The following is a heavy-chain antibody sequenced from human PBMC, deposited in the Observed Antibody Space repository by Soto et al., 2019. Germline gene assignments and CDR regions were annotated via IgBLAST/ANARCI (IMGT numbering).Heavy chain of an antibody. CDR1: GGSISSYY. V-gene: IGHV4-59*08. CDR3: ARLAFLNIAAAGTSPFIDY. CDR2: IYYSGST. J-gene: IGHJ4*02. Sequence: SETLSLTCTVSGGSISSYYWSWIRQPPGKGLEWIGYIYYSGSTNYNPSLKSRVTISVDTSKNQFSLKLSSVTAADTAVYYCARLAFLNIAAAGTSPFIDYWGQGTLVTVSS. D-gene: IGHD6-13*01.